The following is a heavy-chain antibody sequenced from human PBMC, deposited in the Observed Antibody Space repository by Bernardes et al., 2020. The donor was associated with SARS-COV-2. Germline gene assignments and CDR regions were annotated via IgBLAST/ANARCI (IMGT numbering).Heavy chain of an antibody. J-gene: IGHJ4*02. V-gene: IGHV3-23*01. D-gene: IGHD1-26*01. CDR1: GFTFINHA. CDR2: ISGNSAII. Sequence: GGSLRLSCAASGFTFINHAMSWVRQAPGKGLEWVSVISGNSAIIHYADSVKGRFTTSRDSSENTLYLHLNSLRAEDTAIYYCVKEGRTLPPDYWGQGTLVSVSS. CDR3: VKEGRTLPPDY.